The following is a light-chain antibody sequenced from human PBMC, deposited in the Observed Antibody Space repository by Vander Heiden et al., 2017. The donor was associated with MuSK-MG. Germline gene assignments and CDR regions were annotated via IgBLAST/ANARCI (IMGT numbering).Light chain of an antibody. CDR1: QSVSNNF. CDR2: DAS. V-gene: IGKV3-20*01. Sequence: EVVLTQSPGTLSLSPGERATLSCRASQSVSNNFLAWYQQKPGQAPRLLIYDASSRATGIPDRFSGSGYGTDFTLTISRLEPEDFAVYYCQQNGNYPPLTFGGGTKVEIK. J-gene: IGKJ4*01. CDR3: QQNGNYPPLT.